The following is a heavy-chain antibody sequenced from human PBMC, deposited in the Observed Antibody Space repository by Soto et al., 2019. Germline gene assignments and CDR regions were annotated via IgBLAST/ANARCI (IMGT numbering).Heavy chain of an antibody. Sequence: EVQLVESGGGLFQPGGSLRLSCAASGFIFNSYWMTWVRQAPGKGLEWVANIKQDGGDKYYVDSVKGRFTISRDNPKNTLYLQMNSLRAEDTAVYYCARDRGPYDYLRGRYGSQAIDYWGQGTLVTVSS. D-gene: IGHD3-16*02. CDR3: ARDRGPYDYLRGRYGSQAIDY. J-gene: IGHJ4*02. CDR2: IKQDGGDK. V-gene: IGHV3-7*01. CDR1: GFIFNSYW.